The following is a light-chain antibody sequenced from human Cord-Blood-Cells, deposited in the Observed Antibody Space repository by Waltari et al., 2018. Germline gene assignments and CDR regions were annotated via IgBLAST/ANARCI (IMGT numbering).Light chain of an antibody. Sequence: DIQMTQSPSTLSASVGDRVTITCRASQSISSWLAWYQQKPGKAPKLLIYKASSLESGVTSRFSGSGSGTEFTLTISSLQPDDFATYYCQQSYSTLSTFGPGTKVDIK. CDR1: QSISSW. CDR3: QQSYSTLST. V-gene: IGKV1-5*03. CDR2: KAS. J-gene: IGKJ3*01.